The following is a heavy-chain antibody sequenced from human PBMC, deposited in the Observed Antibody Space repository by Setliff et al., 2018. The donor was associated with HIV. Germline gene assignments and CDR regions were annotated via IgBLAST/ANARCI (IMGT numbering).Heavy chain of an antibody. CDR2: IHYSGAT. D-gene: IGHD2-8*01. V-gene: IGHV4-59*08. J-gene: IGHJ3*02. Sequence: SLTCTVSGGSISSHYWIWIRQPPGKGLEWIGYIHYSGATNYNPSLKSRVTISLDTSRTQFSLRLSSVTAADTAVYYCARHSPNVGVRGDAFDIWGQGTVVTVSS. CDR1: GGSISSHY. CDR3: ARHSPNVGVRGDAFDI.